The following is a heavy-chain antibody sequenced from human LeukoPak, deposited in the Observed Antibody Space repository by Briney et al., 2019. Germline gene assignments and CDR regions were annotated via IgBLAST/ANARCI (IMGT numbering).Heavy chain of an antibody. CDR3: ARDLSTRYSDASGYSPSDY. CDR1: GGTFGSYG. Sequence: ASVTVSCKISGGTFGSYGISWVRQAPGQGLEWMGRTIPIRGMTNYAQKFQGRVTMTTDTSTNTAYMELRSLRSDDTAVYYCARDLSTRYSDASGYSPSDYWGQGSLVTVSP. J-gene: IGHJ4*02. V-gene: IGHV1-69*04. CDR2: TIPIRGMT. D-gene: IGHD3-22*01.